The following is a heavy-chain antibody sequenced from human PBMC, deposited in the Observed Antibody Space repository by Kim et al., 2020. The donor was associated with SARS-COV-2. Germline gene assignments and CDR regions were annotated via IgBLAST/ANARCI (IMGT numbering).Heavy chain of an antibody. CDR1: GYTFTTYP. D-gene: IGHD2-15*01. CDR3: ARRDIAATRGGFDP. J-gene: IGHJ5*02. V-gene: IGHV1-3*01. Sequence: ASVKVSCKASGYTFTTYPMHWVRQAPGQRLEWMGWINAGNGNTRYSQKFQGRVTITRDTSASTAYMELSRLSSEDMAVYYCARRDIAATRGGFDPWGQGTLVTVSS. CDR2: INAGNGNT.